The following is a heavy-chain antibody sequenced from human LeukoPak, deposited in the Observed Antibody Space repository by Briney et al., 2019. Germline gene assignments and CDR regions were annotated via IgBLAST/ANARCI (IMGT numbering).Heavy chain of an antibody. Sequence: ASVKVSCKASGYTFTTYYIHWVRQAPGQGVEWMGIINHSGGRANSVQKFQGGVTMNRDRSSRTVYMELSSLTSENTAMYYCARGVYPYYFVYWGQGTLGTVSS. CDR2: INHSGGRA. CDR3: ARGVYPYYFVY. D-gene: IGHD3-16*01. CDR1: GYTFTTYY. V-gene: IGHV1-46*01. J-gene: IGHJ4*02.